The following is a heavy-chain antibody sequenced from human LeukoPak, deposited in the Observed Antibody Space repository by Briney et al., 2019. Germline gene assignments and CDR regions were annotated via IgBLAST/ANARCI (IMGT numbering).Heavy chain of an antibody. V-gene: IGHV1-46*01. CDR3: ARASSVRGVRYYFDY. D-gene: IGHD3-10*01. J-gene: IGHJ4*02. CDR1: GYTLTELS. CDR2: INPSGGST. Sequence: ASVKVSCKVSGYTLTELSMHWVRQAPGQGLEWMGIINPSGGSTSYAQKFQGRVTMTRDTSTSTVYMELSSLRSEDTAVYYCARASSVRGVRYYFDYWGQGTLVTVSS.